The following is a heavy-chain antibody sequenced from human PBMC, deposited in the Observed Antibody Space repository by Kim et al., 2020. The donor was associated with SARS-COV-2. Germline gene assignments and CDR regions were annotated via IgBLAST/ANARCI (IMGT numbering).Heavy chain of an antibody. Sequence: GGSLRLSCAASGITVSTNSMTWVRQAPGKGLEWVSSLYSGGSTYYPDSVRGRFTISSDNSKNTVNLQMNTLRAEDTAEYYCARGATYYGVGNYWNWFDT. D-gene: IGHD3-10*01. CDR2: LYSGGST. CDR3: ARGATYYGVGNYWNWFDT. CDR1: GITVSTNS. J-gene: IGHJ5*01. V-gene: IGHV3-53*01.